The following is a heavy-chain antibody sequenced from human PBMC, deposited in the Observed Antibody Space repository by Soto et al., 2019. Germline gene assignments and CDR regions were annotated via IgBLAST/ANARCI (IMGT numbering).Heavy chain of an antibody. Sequence: QVLLVESGGGVVQPGRSLRLSCAASGFTFSTYGMHWVRQAPAKRLEWVANISYDGRNKFYADSVKGRFTISRDNSKTTLYPELKSLRSEATVVYYCAKLLRTTGLGASDYWAPGPLVSFSS. CDR3: AKLLRTTGLGASDY. CDR1: GFTFSTYG. CDR2: ISYDGRNK. D-gene: IGHD3-16*01. V-gene: IGHV3-30*18. J-gene: IGHJ4*02.